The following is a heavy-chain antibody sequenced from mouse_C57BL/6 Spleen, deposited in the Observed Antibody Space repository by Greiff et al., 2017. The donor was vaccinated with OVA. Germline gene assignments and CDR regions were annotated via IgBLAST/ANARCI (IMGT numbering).Heavy chain of an antibody. V-gene: IGHV1-76*01. J-gene: IGHJ1*03. Sequence: QVQLQQSGAELVRPGASVKLSCKASGYTFTDYYINWVKQRPGQGLEWIARIYPGSGNTYYNEKFKGKATLTAEKSSSTAYMQLSSLKSEDSAVYFCASTVVADWYFDVWGTGTTVTVSS. CDR1: GYTFTDYY. CDR2: IYPGSGNT. CDR3: ASTVVADWYFDV. D-gene: IGHD1-1*01.